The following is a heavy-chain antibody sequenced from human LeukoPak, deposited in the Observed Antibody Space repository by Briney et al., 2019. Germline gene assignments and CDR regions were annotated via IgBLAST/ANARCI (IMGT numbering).Heavy chain of an antibody. CDR1: GFTFSNAW. Sequence: GGSLRLSCAASGFTFSNAWMSWVRQAPGKGLEWVGRIKSKTDGGTTDYAAPVKGRFTISRDDSKNTLYLQMNSLRAEDTAVYYCAKGVGWSGYRSDAFDIWGQGTMVTVSS. CDR2: IKSKTDGGTT. CDR3: AKGVGWSGYRSDAFDI. V-gene: IGHV3-15*01. D-gene: IGHD3-3*01. J-gene: IGHJ3*02.